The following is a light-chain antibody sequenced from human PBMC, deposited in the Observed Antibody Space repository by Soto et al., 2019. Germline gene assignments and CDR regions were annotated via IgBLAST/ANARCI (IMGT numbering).Light chain of an antibody. CDR1: GSDIGAYNF. V-gene: IGLV2-8*01. CDR3: YSYAGRNIWV. Sequence: QSALAQPPSASGSPGQSVTISCTGSGSDIGAYNFVSWYQHPGKAPKLMIFGVTERPSGVPDRFSGSKSGNTASLTVSGLQADDEAVYYCYSYAGRNIWVFGGGTKLTVL. J-gene: IGLJ3*02. CDR2: GVT.